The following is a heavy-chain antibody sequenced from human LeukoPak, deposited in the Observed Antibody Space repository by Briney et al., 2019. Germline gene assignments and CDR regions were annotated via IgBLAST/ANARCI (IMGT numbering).Heavy chain of an antibody. CDR1: GGSISNYY. CDR2: IYYSGST. CDR3: ARDLAAAGAWFDP. D-gene: IGHD6-13*01. J-gene: IGHJ5*02. V-gene: IGHV4-59*01. Sequence: PSETLSLTCTVSGGSISNYYWSWIRQPPGKGVEWIGYIYYSGSTNYNPSLKSRVTISVDTSKNQFSLKLSSVTAADTAVYYCARDLAAAGAWFDPWGQGTLVTVSS.